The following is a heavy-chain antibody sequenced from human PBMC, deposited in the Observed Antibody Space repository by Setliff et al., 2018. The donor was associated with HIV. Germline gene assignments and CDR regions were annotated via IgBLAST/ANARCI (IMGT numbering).Heavy chain of an antibody. CDR2: MHTSGST. D-gene: IGHD6-13*01. Sequence: TLSLTCTVSGGSISFGCYYWSWIRQPAGKGLEWIGRMHTSGSTSYSPSLKSRVTISIDTSKNQFSLELTSLIAADTAVYYCAREECTSWPRVHYWGQGALVTVSS. V-gene: IGHV4-61*02. J-gene: IGHJ4*02. CDR3: AREECTSWPRVHY. CDR1: GGSISFGCYY.